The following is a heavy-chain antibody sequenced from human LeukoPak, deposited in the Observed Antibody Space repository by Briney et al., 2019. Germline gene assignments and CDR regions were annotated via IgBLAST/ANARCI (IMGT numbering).Heavy chain of an antibody. CDR1: GGSFRGYY. Sequence: SETLSLTCAVYGGSFRGYYWSWIRQPPGKGLEWIGEVNHGGMTNYNPSLKRRVTISVDTSKNQFHLKLRSVTAADTAVYYCARRKPRPRYYYMDVWGKGTTVTVSS. J-gene: IGHJ6*03. CDR3: ARRKPRPRYYYMDV. V-gene: IGHV4-34*01. CDR2: VNHGGMT.